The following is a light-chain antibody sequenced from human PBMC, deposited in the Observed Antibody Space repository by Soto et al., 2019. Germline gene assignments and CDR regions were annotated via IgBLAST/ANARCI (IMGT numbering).Light chain of an antibody. V-gene: IGKV3-11*01. CDR3: QQRSNWPWT. Sequence: EIVLTQSPATLSLSPGERATLSSRASQSVRSNLAWYQQKPGQAPRLLIYEAANRATGIPGRFSGSGSGTDFTLTISKLGPEDFAVYYCQQRSNWPWTFGQGAKVEIK. CDR1: QSVRSN. CDR2: EAA. J-gene: IGKJ1*01.